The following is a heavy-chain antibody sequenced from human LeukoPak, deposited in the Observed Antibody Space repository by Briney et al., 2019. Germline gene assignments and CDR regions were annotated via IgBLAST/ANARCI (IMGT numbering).Heavy chain of an antibody. CDR3: ARGQYSSSSGAFDY. CDR2: ISSSGGTI. D-gene: IGHD6-6*01. Sequence: GGSLRLSCTVSGFTFSGYEMNWVRQAPGKGLEWVSYISSSGGTIYYADSVKGRFTVSRDDAKNSLYLQMNSLRAEDTAVYYCARGQYSSSSGAFDYWGQGPLVTVSS. CDR1: GFTFSGYE. V-gene: IGHV3-48*03. J-gene: IGHJ4*02.